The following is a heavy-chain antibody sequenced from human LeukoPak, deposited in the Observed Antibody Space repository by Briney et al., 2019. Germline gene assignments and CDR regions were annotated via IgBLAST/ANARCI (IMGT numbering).Heavy chain of an antibody. CDR2: IYYSGST. D-gene: IGHD6-13*01. J-gene: IGHJ4*02. CDR1: GGSISSGGYY. CDR3: ARDLEGSSWYGY. V-gene: IGHV4-31*03. Sequence: PSETLSLTCTVSGGSISSGGYYWSWIRQHPGKGLEWIGYIYYSGSTYYNPSLKSRVTISVDTSKNQFSLKLSSVTAADTAVYYCARDLEGSSWYGYWGQGTLVTVSS.